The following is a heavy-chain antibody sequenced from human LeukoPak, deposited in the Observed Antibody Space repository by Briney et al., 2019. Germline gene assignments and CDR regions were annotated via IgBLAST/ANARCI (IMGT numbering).Heavy chain of an antibody. J-gene: IGHJ4*02. V-gene: IGHV3-30*02. CDR3: ANPLVVVPAADY. D-gene: IGHD2-2*01. CDR1: GFTFSSYG. Sequence: PGGSLRLSCAASGFTFSSYGMHWVRQAPGKGLEWVAFIRYDGSNKYYADSVKGRFTISRDNSKNTLYLQMNSLRAEDTAVYYCANPLVVVPAADYWGQGTLVTVSS. CDR2: IRYDGSNK.